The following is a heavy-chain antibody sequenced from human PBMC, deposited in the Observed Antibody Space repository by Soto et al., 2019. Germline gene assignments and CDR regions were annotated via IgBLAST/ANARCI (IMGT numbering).Heavy chain of an antibody. CDR1: GGSFGGYY. Sequence: QLQQWGAGPLRPLETLSLTCGVSGGSFGGYYWAWIRQSPEKGLEWIGEINDRGSVNYNPSLKSRVSISVGTSESHYSLPLRSVTAADTAIYYCARESHDILTGPPWVWYFDLWGRGTLVTVSS. CDR3: ARESHDILTGPPWVWYFDL. CDR2: INDRGSV. V-gene: IGHV4-34*02. D-gene: IGHD3-9*01. J-gene: IGHJ2*01.